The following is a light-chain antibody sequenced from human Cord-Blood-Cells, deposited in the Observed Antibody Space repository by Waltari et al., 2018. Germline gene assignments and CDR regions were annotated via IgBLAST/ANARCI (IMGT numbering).Light chain of an antibody. J-gene: IGLJ3*02. CDR2: DVS. CDR1: SSDVGGYNY. Sequence: QSALTQPASVSGSPGQSITISCTGTSSDVGGYNYVSWYQQHPGKAPKLMIYDVSKRPSGVSNRFSGSKSGNTASLPISGLQAEDEADYYCSSYTSSSGVFGGGTKLTVL. CDR3: SSYTSSSGV. V-gene: IGLV2-14*01.